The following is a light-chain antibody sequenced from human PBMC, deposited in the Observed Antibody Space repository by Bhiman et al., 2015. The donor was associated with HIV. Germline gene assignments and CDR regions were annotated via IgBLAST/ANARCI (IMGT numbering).Light chain of an antibody. CDR1: SSNIGAGYD. Sequence: ACADPGQRVTISCTGSSSNIGAGYDVHWYQQLPGKAPKLLIFGNNNRPSGVPERFSGSKSAASASLAITGLQIEDEADYYCQSYDSTLSASVFGTGTMVTAL. V-gene: IGLV1-40*01. CDR3: QSYDSTLSASV. CDR2: GNN. J-gene: IGLJ1*01.